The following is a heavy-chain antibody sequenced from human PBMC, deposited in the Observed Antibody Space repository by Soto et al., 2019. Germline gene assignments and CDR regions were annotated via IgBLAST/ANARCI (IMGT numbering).Heavy chain of an antibody. D-gene: IGHD3-10*01. V-gene: IGHV3-30*18. CDR1: GFTFSSYG. J-gene: IGHJ6*02. CDR3: AKDLFDMVRGQGVMDV. Sequence: WGSLRLSCAASGFTFSSYGMHWVRQAPGKGLEWVAVISYDGSNKYYADSVKGRFTISRDNSKNTLYLQMNSLRAEDTAVYYCAKDLFDMVRGQGVMDVWGQGTTVTVSS. CDR2: ISYDGSNK.